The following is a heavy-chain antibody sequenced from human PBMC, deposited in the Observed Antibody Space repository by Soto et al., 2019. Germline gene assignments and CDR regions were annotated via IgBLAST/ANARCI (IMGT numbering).Heavy chain of an antibody. Sequence: VGSLILSCSSSVFTFSNDVMQLVLEVPGSGLVWVSLISHDGSGTSYSDSVKGRFTISRDNAKNTVYLQMNSLRAEDTGVYDCGSVFEYWGHGTMLTVSS. CDR3: GSVFEY. CDR2: ISHDGSGT. CDR1: VFTFSNDV. J-gene: IGHJ4*01. V-gene: IGHV3-74*01.